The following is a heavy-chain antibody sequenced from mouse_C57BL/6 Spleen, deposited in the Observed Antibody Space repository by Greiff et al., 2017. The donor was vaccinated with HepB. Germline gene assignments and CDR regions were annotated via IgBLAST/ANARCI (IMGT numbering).Heavy chain of an antibody. Sequence: QVQLQQSGPGLVQPSQSLSITCTVSGFSLTSYGVHWVRQSPGKGLEWLGVIWSGGSTDYNAAFISRLSISKDNSKSQVFFKMNSLQADDTAIYYSARGFSPITTVYAMDYWGQGTSVTVSS. J-gene: IGHJ4*01. CDR2: IWSGGST. D-gene: IGHD1-3*01. CDR3: ARGFSPITTVYAMDY. V-gene: IGHV2-2*01. CDR1: GFSLTSYG.